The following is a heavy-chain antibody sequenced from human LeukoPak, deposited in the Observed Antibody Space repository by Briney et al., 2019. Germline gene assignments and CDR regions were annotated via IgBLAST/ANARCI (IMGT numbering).Heavy chain of an antibody. J-gene: IGHJ5*02. CDR3: ARRVAASGTRWFDP. CDR2: IYQSGST. CDR1: GYSISSGYY. Sequence: SETLSLTCAVSGYSISSGYYWGWIRQPPGKGLEWIGSIYQSGSTYYNPSLKSRVTISVDTSKNQFSLNLSSVTAADTAVYYCARRVAASGTRWFDPWGQGTLVTVSS. D-gene: IGHD6-13*01. V-gene: IGHV4-38-2*01.